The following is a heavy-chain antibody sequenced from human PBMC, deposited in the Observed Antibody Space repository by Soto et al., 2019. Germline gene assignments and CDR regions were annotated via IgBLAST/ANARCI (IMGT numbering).Heavy chain of an antibody. CDR1: GGSFSGYY. CDR3: ARGFSSRPFDP. D-gene: IGHD6-13*01. Sequence: PSETLSLTCAVYGGSFSGYYWSWIRQPPGKGLEWIGEIYHSGSTNYNPSLKSRVTILVDTSKNQFSLKLSSVTTADTAVYYCARGFSSRPFDPWGQGTLVTVSS. J-gene: IGHJ5*02. V-gene: IGHV4-34*01. CDR2: IYHSGST.